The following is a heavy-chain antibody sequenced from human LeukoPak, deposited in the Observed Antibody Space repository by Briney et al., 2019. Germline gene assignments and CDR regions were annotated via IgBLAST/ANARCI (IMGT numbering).Heavy chain of an antibody. CDR3: ARTPVLPQQLVSFDY. J-gene: IGHJ4*02. V-gene: IGHV1-18*01. D-gene: IGHD6-13*01. CDR2: ISAYNGNT. CDR1: GGTFSSYA. Sequence: ASVKVSRKASGGTFSSYAISWVRQAPGQGLEWMGWISAYNGNTNYAQKLQGRVTMTTDTSTSTAYMELRSLRSDDTAVYYCARTPVLPQQLVSFDYWGQGTLVTVSS.